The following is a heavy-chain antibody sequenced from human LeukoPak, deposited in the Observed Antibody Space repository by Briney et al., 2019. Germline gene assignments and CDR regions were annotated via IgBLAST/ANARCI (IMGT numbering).Heavy chain of an antibody. D-gene: IGHD6-13*01. Sequence: ASVKVSCKASGYTYTAYYMHWVRQAPGQGLEWMGWINPNSGGTNYAQKFQGRVTMTRDTSISTAYMELSRLRSDDTAVYYCARGGGIAAPYYYYYMDVWGKGTTVAVSS. CDR1: GYTYTAYY. V-gene: IGHV1-2*02. CDR3: ARGGGIAAPYYYYYMDV. J-gene: IGHJ6*03. CDR2: INPNSGGT.